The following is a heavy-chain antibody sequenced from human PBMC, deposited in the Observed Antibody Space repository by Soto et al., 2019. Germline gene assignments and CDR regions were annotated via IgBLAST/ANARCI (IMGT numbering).Heavy chain of an antibody. CDR3: VTGGYFLDY. CDR2: IKSKPDGEPT. V-gene: IGHV3-15*07. CDR1: GFIFSKAW. D-gene: IGHD2-21*01. Sequence: EVRLVESGGGLVKPGGSLRLSCAGSGFIFSKAWMNWVRQAPGKGLEGVGRIKSKPDGEPTDSAAPAKGRFTISRDDSKNTVYLQMNSLKTEDIAVYYCVTGGYFLDYWGQGTLVTVSS. J-gene: IGHJ4*02.